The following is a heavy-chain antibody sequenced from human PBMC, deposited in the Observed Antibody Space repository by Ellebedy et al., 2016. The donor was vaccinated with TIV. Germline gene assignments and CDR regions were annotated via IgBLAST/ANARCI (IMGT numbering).Heavy chain of an antibody. J-gene: IGHJ3*02. CDR3: AREGYRDAFDI. CDR2: IYHSGST. CDR1: GGSISSSSYY. V-gene: IGHV4-39*07. Sequence: SETLSLTCTVSGGSISSSSYYWGWIRQPPGKGLEWIGSIYHSGSTYYNPSLKSRVTISVDTSKNQFSLKLSSVTAADTAVYYCAREGYRDAFDIWGQGTMVTVSS. D-gene: IGHD1-1*01.